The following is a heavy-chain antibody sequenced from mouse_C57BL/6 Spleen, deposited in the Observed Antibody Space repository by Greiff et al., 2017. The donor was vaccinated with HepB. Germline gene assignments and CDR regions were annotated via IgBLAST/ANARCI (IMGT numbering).Heavy chain of an antibody. D-gene: IGHD1-1*01. V-gene: IGHV1-54*01. CDR1: GYAFTNYL. J-gene: IGHJ1*03. Sequence: QVQLQQSGAELVRPGTSVKVSCKASGYAFTNYLMEWVKQRPGQGLEWIGVINPGSGGTNYNEKFKGKATLTADKSSSTAYMQLSSLTSEDSAVYFCARYYGSSYGYFDVWGTGTTVTVSS. CDR3: ARYYGSSYGYFDV. CDR2: INPGSGGT.